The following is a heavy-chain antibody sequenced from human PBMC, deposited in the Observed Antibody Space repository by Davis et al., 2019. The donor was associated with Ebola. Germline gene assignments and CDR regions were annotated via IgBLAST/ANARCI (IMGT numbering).Heavy chain of an antibody. Sequence: GESLKISCIVSGFIFKNSWMTWVRQAPGKGLEWVSSISSSSSYIYYADSVKGRFTISRDNAKNSLYLQMNSLRAEDTAVYYCARDQYYYDSSGYYSRYFDYWGQGTLVTVSS. V-gene: IGHV3-21*01. CDR3: ARDQYYYDSSGYYSRYFDY. CDR1: GFIFKNSW. CDR2: ISSSSSYI. J-gene: IGHJ4*02. D-gene: IGHD3-22*01.